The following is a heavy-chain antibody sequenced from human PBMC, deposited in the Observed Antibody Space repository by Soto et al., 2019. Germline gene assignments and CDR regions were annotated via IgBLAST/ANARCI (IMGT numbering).Heavy chain of an antibody. CDR3: ASENIVVIPSPTGQYHYGMDV. CDR1: GFTVSYNY. CDR2: ISSSSTYI. Sequence: LRLSCAVSGFTVSYNYMNWVRQAPGKGLEWVSLISSSSTYIHYADSVKGRFTISRDNAKNSLFLQMNSLRAEDTAVYYCASENIVVIPSPTGQYHYGMDVWGQGTTVTVSS. D-gene: IGHD2-2*01. V-gene: IGHV3-21*01. J-gene: IGHJ6*02.